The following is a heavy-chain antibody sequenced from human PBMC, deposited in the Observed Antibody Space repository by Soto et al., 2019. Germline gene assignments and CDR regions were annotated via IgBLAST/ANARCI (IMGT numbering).Heavy chain of an antibody. CDR2: ISYDGSNK. V-gene: IGHV3-30-3*01. CDR3: ARVALTGYTYNWFDP. CDR1: GFTFSSYA. J-gene: IGHJ5*02. Sequence: PGRSLRLSCAASGFTFSSYAMHWVRQAPGEGLEWVAVISYDGSNKYYADSVKGRFTISRDNSKNTLYLQMNSLRAEDTAVYYCARVALTGYTYNWFDPWGQGT. D-gene: IGHD5-18*01.